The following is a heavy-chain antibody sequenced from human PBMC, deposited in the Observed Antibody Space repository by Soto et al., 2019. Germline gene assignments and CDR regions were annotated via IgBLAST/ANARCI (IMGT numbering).Heavy chain of an antibody. CDR1: GFIYSSCA. D-gene: IGHD2-8*02. V-gene: IGHV3-30*18. Sequence: QVQLVESGGGVVQPGRSLRLSCSASGFIYSSCAMHWVRQVPGKGLEWLAVVSHDGTLYPYADSVKGRFTISRDNSRKMLYVQMKSLRPDDTAVYYCVKDRSDTWSFDYWGQGTLVTVSS. J-gene: IGHJ4*02. CDR2: VSHDGTLY. CDR3: VKDRSDTWSFDY.